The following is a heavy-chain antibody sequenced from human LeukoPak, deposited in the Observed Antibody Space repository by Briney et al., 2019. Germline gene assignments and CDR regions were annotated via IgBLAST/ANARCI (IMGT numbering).Heavy chain of an antibody. J-gene: IGHJ5*02. CDR3: ARDRAGTTGNWFDP. Sequence: GASVKVSCKASGYTFTSYGISWVRQAPGQGLEWMGWSSAYNGNTNYAQKLQGRVTMTTDTSTSTAYMELRSLRSDDTAVYYCARDRAGTTGNWFDPWGQGTLVTVSS. CDR2: SSAYNGNT. V-gene: IGHV1-18*04. D-gene: IGHD1-1*01. CDR1: GYTFTSYG.